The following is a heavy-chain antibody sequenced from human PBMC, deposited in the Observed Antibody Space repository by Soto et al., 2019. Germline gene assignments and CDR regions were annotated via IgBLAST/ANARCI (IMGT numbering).Heavy chain of an antibody. V-gene: IGHV1-18*01. CDR3: ARIGYSGNFFDY. CDR2: ISAYNGNT. Sequence: GGLVKVSCKASGYTFTSYGISWVRQAPGQGLEWMGWISAYNGNTSYAQKLQGRVTMTTDTSTSTAYMELRSLRSDDTAVYYCARIGYSGNFFDYWGQGTLVTVSS. D-gene: IGHD1-26*01. CDR1: GYTFTSYG. J-gene: IGHJ4*02.